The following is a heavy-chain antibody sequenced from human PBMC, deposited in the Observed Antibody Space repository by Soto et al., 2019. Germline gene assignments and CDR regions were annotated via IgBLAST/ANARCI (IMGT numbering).Heavy chain of an antibody. CDR3: ARARKGGNYSPFDY. CDR2: ISYDGSNK. Sequence: QVQLVESGGGVVQPGRSLRLSCAASGFTVSSYAMHWVRQAPGKGLEWVAVISYDGSNKYYADSVKGRFTISRDNSKNTLYLQMNSLRAEDTAVYYCARARKGGNYSPFDYWGQGTLVTVSS. D-gene: IGHD3-22*01. V-gene: IGHV3-30-3*01. CDR1: GFTVSSYA. J-gene: IGHJ4*02.